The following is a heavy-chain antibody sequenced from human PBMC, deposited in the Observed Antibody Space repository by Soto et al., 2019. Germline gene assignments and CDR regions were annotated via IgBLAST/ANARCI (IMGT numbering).Heavy chain of an antibody. CDR1: GFTFSNAW. CDR2: IKSKTDGGTT. D-gene: IGHD3-22*01. Sequence: GGSLRLSCAASGFTFSNAWMSWVRQAPGKGLEWVGRIKSKTDGGTTDYAAPVKGRFTISRDDSKNTLYLQMNSLKTEDTAVYDCTTPSSSSGYYFKAFDIWGQGTMVTVSS. V-gene: IGHV3-15*01. J-gene: IGHJ3*02. CDR3: TTPSSSSGYYFKAFDI.